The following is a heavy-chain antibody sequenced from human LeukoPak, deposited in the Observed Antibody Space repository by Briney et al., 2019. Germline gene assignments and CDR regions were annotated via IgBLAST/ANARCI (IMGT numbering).Heavy chain of an antibody. CDR3: ARQYQTIVVVIFDY. CDR1: GGSMSSYY. Sequence: SETLSLTCTVSGGSMSSYYWSWIRQPPGKGLEWIGSISYSGSTYYNPSLRSRVTVSVDTSKNQFSLKLSSVTAADTAVYYCARQYQTIVVVIFDYWGQGTLGTVSS. J-gene: IGHJ4*02. V-gene: IGHV4-59*05. D-gene: IGHD3-22*01. CDR2: ISYSGST.